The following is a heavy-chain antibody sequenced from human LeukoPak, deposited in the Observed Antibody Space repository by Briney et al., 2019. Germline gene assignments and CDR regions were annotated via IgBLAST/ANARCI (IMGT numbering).Heavy chain of an antibody. CDR2: IDHSGST. J-gene: IGHJ4*02. CDR1: GGSISTYY. Sequence: SETLSLTCSVSGGSISTYYWSWIRQPPGKGLEWIGYIDHSGSTNYNPSLQSRVTILVDTSKNQFSLKLSSVTAADTAVYYCAADYGDPDTLDYWGQGTLVTVSS. V-gene: IGHV4-59*01. D-gene: IGHD4-17*01. CDR3: AADYGDPDTLDY.